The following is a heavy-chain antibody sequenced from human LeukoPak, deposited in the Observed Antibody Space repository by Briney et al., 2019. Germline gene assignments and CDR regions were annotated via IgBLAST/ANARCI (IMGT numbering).Heavy chain of an antibody. CDR3: ARDLVRGVRRSFDY. Sequence: GGSLILSCAASGFTFSSYGMHWVRQAPGKGLEWVAVIWYDGSNKYYADSVKGRFTISRDNSKNTLYLQMNSLRAEDTAVYYCARDLVRGVRRSFDYWGQGTLVTVSS. CDR2: IWYDGSNK. J-gene: IGHJ4*02. D-gene: IGHD3-10*01. CDR1: GFTFSSYG. V-gene: IGHV3-33*01.